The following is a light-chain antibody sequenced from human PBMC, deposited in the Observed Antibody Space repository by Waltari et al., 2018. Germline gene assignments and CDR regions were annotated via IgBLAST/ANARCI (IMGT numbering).Light chain of an antibody. CDR2: KAS. CDR3: QQYNSDST. CDR1: QSIRSW. J-gene: IGKJ1*01. Sequence: DIQMTQSPSTLSASVGDRVTITCRASQSIRSWLAWYQQKPGKAPKLLIYKASSLQSGVPSRFSGSGSGTEFTLTISSLQPDDFATYYCQQYNSDSTFGQGTKVEIK. V-gene: IGKV1-5*03.